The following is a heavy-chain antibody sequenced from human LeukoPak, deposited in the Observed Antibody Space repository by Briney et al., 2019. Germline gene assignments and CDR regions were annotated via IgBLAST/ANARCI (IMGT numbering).Heavy chain of an antibody. V-gene: IGHV1-18*01. Sequence: ASVKVSCKASGYTFTSYGISWVRQAPGQGLEWMGWISAYNGNTNYAQKLQGRVTMTTDTSASTAYMELRSLRSDDTAVYYCARDPHSNQYTRNYYYYYMDVWGKGTTVTVSS. D-gene: IGHD6-13*01. CDR2: ISAYNGNT. J-gene: IGHJ6*03. CDR3: ARDPHSNQYTRNYYYYYMDV. CDR1: GYTFTSYG.